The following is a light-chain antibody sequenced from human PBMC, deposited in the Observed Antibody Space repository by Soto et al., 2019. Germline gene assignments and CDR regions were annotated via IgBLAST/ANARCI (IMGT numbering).Light chain of an antibody. Sequence: EGVMTQSPATLSVSPGDRAILSCRASHSVNTNLAWYQQRPGQPPRLLIYGASTRATDVPGRFSGSGSGREFTLTISSLQSEDVAIYAVHQYNSWPWTFGQGNKVEL. V-gene: IGKV3-15*01. CDR1: HSVNTN. CDR3: HQYNSWPWT. CDR2: GAS. J-gene: IGKJ1*01.